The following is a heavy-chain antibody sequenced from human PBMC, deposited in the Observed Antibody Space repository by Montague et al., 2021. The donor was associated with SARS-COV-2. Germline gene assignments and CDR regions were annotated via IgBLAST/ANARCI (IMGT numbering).Heavy chain of an antibody. CDR3: LNYHGSGSYGDF. J-gene: IGHJ4*02. CDR1: GFSFSNYG. D-gene: IGHD3-10*01. Sequence: SLRLSCAASGFSFSNYGMTWVRQAPGKGLEWVAVIWFGGRKKYYADSVKGRFTISRDNFENTLYLQMSSLRAEDTAVYFCLNYHGSGSYGDFWGQGTLVTVSP. V-gene: IGHV3-33*01. CDR2: IWFGGRKK.